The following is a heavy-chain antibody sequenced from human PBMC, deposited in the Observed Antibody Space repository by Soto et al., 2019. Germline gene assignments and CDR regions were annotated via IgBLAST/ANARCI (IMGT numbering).Heavy chain of an antibody. Sequence: PSETLSLTFNDSGSAIRICGYQGRWIRQPPGNGLEWIGYIYHSGSTYYNPSFKSRVTISVDRSKNQFSLKLSSVTAADTAVYYCARVPDRWGQG. CDR3: ARVPDR. V-gene: IGHV4-30-2*01. CDR2: IYHSGST. CDR1: GSAIRICGYQ. D-gene: IGHD2-2*01. J-gene: IGHJ5*02.